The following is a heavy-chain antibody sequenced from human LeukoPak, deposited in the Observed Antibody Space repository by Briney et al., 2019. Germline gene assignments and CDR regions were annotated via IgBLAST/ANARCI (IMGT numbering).Heavy chain of an antibody. V-gene: IGHV7-4-1*02. CDR3: AREGGSSGYSYGYNWFAP. CDR1: GYIFTSYA. Sequence: VASVKVSCKASGYIFTSYAMNWVRQAPGQGLEWMGWLNTNTGNPTYAQGFTGRFVFSLDTSVNTAYLQISSLKVDDTAVYYCAREGGSSGYSYGYNWFAPWGQGTLVTVSS. J-gene: IGHJ5*02. CDR2: LNTNTGNP. D-gene: IGHD5-18*01.